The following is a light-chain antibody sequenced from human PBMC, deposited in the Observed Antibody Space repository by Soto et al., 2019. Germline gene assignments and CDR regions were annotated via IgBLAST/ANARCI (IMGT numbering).Light chain of an antibody. CDR3: AAWDDSLSVLYV. V-gene: IGLV1-44*01. Sequence: QSVLTQPPSASGTPGQRVTISCSGSSSNIGSNTVNWYQQLPGTAPKLLIYSNNQRPSGVPDRFSGSKSGTSASLAISGLQSEDEADYYCAAWDDSLSVLYVFGDGTKVTVL. J-gene: IGLJ1*01. CDR2: SNN. CDR1: SSNIGSNT.